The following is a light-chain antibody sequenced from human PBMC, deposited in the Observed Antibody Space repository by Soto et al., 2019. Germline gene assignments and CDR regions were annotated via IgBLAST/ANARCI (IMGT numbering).Light chain of an antibody. CDR1: SSDVGRYNS. CDR3: SSYTGSSTPYV. J-gene: IGLJ1*01. V-gene: IGLV2-14*01. Sequence: QSALTQPASVSGSPGQSITISCTGTSSDVGRYNSVSWYQQHPGKAPKLIISEVSNRPSGVSNRFSGSKSGNTASLTISGLQAEDEADYYCSSYTGSSTPYVFGTGTKVTVL. CDR2: EVS.